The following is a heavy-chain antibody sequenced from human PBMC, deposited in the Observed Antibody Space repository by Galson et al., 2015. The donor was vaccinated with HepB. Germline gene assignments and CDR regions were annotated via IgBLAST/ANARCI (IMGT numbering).Heavy chain of an antibody. CDR3: ARGYYDILTGYSTDAFDI. D-gene: IGHD3-9*01. CDR1: GFTFDDYA. Sequence: SLRLSCAASGFTFDDYAMHWVRHAPGKGLEWVSGISWNSGSIGYADSVKGRFTISRGNAKNSLYLQMNSLRAEDTALYYCARGYYDILTGYSTDAFDIWGQGTMVTVSS. V-gene: IGHV3-9*01. CDR2: ISWNSGSI. J-gene: IGHJ3*02.